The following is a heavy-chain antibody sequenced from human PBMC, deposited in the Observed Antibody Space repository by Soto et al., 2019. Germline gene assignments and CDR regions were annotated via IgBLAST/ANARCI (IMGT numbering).Heavy chain of an antibody. CDR2: ISAYNGNT. D-gene: IGHD2-15*01. Sequence: QVQLVQSGAEVKKPGASVKVSCKASGYTFTSYGISWVRQAPGQGLEWMGWISAYNGNTNYAQKLQGRVTMTTDTSTSTAYRELRSLRSDDTAVYYCARVSEDIVVVVAATGYYYGMDVWGQGTTVTVSS. V-gene: IGHV1-18*04. CDR1: GYTFTSYG. CDR3: ARVSEDIVVVVAATGYYYGMDV. J-gene: IGHJ6*02.